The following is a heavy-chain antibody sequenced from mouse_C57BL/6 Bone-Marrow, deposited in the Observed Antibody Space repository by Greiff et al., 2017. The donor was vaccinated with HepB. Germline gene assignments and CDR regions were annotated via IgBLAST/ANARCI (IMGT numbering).Heavy chain of an antibody. V-gene: IGHV1-59*01. J-gene: IGHJ2*01. Sequence: QVQLQQPGAELVRPGTSVKLSCKASGYTFTSYWMHWVKQRPGQGLEWIGVIDPSDSYTNYNQKFKGKATLTVDTSSSTAYMQRSSLTSEDSAVYYCAKGYYFDYWGQGTTLTVSS. CDR3: AKGYYFDY. CDR2: IDPSDSYT. CDR1: GYTFTSYW.